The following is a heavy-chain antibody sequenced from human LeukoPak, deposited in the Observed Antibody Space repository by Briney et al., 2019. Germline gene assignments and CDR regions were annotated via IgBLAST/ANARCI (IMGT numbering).Heavy chain of an antibody. Sequence: PSKTLSLTCTVSGGSISSYYWCWIRQPPGKGLEWIGYIYYSGSTNYNPSLKSRVTISVDTSKNQFSLKLSSVTAADTAVYYCARERWEALDYWGQGTLVTVSS. CDR3: ARERWEALDY. J-gene: IGHJ4*02. V-gene: IGHV4-59*01. CDR2: IYYSGST. D-gene: IGHD1-26*01. CDR1: GGSISSYY.